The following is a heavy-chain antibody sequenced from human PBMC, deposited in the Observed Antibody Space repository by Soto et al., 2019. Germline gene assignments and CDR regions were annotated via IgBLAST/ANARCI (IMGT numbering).Heavy chain of an antibody. D-gene: IGHD4-17*01. Sequence: EVQLLESGGGLVQPGGSLRLSCAASGFTFTTYAMSWVRQPPGKGLEWVSGISSSGDIPYYADSVKGRLTISRDQSKKTVYLQMNSLRAEDTALYYCAKVNSIVGDGDHDYWGQGTLVSVSS. CDR3: AKVNSIVGDGDHDY. J-gene: IGHJ4*02. V-gene: IGHV3-23*01. CDR2: ISSSGDIP. CDR1: GFTFTTYA.